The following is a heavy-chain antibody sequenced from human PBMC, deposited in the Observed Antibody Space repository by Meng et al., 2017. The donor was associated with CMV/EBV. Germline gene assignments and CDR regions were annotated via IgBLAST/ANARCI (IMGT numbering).Heavy chain of an antibody. D-gene: IGHD3-9*01. CDR2: ISWNRGSI. CDR1: GFTFDDYA. Sequence: SLKISCAASGFTFDDYAMHWVRQTPGKGLEWVSSISWNRGSIDYADSVKDRFTISRDNAKSSLYLQMNSLRAEDTALYYCAKESYFDIGAGPIDDWGRGTLVTVSS. V-gene: IGHV3-9*01. J-gene: IGHJ2*01. CDR3: AKESYFDIGAGPIDD.